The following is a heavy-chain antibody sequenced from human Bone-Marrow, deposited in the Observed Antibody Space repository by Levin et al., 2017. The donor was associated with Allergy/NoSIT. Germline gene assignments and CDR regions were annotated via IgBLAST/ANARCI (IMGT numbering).Heavy chain of an antibody. D-gene: IGHD2-21*02. CDR3: ARGNAVTAFFEVDY. CDR2: INLNSGKT. Sequence: ASVKVSCKASGYAFTSYDINWVRQATGQGLEWMGWINLNSGKTDYAQKFQGRVTMTRNISISTAYMELGSLRSEDTAVYYCARGNAVTAFFEVDYWGQGTLVTVSS. V-gene: IGHV1-8*01. CDR1: GYAFTSYD. J-gene: IGHJ4*02.